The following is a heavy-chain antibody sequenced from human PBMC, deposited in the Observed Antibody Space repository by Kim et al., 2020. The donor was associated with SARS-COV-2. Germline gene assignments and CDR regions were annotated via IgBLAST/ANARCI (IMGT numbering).Heavy chain of an antibody. D-gene: IGHD2-2*01. CDR2: IIPILGIA. V-gene: IGHV1-69*04. CDR1: GGTFSSYA. Sequence: SVKVSCKASGGTFSSYAISWVRQAPGQGLEWMGRIIPILGIANYAQKFQGRVTITADKSTSTAYMETSSLRSEDTAVYYCARDGMVVPAAVAGFDPWGQ. J-gene: IGHJ5*02. CDR3: ARDGMVVPAAVAGFDP.